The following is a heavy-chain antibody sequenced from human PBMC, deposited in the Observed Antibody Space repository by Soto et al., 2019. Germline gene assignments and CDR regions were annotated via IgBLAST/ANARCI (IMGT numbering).Heavy chain of an antibody. CDR1: GGSINSYF. CDR2: IYYSGST. V-gene: IGHV4-59*01. D-gene: IGHD3-10*01. CDR3: ARAGTNMVQFDY. Sequence: PSETLSLICTVSGGSINSYFWSWIRQSPGKGLEWIGHIYYSGSTSYSPSLKSRVSISVDTSKNQFSLEVHSVTAADTAVYYCARAGTNMVQFDYWGQGTLVTVSS. J-gene: IGHJ4*02.